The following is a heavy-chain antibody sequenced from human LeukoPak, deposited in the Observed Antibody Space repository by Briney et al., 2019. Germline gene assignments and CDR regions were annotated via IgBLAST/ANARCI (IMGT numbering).Heavy chain of an antibody. CDR3: ARRLPVTREDAFDI. Sequence: PETLSLTCTVSGGSISSDYWSWIRQPPGRGLEWIGYIYTDGSTNYNPSLKSRVTISVDTSKNQFSLKLSSVTAADTAVYYCARRLPVTREDAFDIWGQGTMVTVSS. D-gene: IGHD2-2*01. CDR2: IYTDGST. V-gene: IGHV4-4*09. J-gene: IGHJ3*02. CDR1: GGSISSDY.